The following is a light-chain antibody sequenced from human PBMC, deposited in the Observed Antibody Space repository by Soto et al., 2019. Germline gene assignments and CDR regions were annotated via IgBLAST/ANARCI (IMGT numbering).Light chain of an antibody. CDR2: DAS. V-gene: IGKV1-33*01. CDR1: QNISNY. J-gene: IGKJ1*01. Sequence: DIQMTESPGSLSASAGESGTITSKASQNISNYLNWYQQKPGQAPKLLIYDASSRDTGVPSRFSGSGSGTDFTLTISRLEPGDIAVYYCQQYDNLPRTFGQGTKVDIK. CDR3: QQYDNLPRT.